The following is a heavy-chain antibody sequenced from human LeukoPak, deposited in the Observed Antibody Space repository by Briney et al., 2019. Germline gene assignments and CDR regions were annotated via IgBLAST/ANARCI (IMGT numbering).Heavy chain of an antibody. J-gene: IGHJ4*02. Sequence: GGSLRLSCAASGFTFSSSAMSWVRQAPGKGLEWVSAISINGGYTYYADSVKGRFTISRDKSKNTLYLQMNSLRAEDTAVYYCANRGGRYSSGWRNVRFDYWGQGTLVTVSS. V-gene: IGHV3-23*01. CDR1: GFTFSSSA. CDR3: ANRGGRYSSGWRNVRFDY. CDR2: ISINGGYT. D-gene: IGHD6-19*01.